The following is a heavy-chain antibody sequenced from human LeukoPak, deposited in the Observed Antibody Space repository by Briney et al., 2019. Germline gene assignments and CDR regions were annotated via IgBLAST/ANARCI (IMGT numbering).Heavy chain of an antibody. J-gene: IGHJ5*02. D-gene: IGHD4-17*01. CDR1: GFTFSVYY. CDR3: ARSYDYGDYGLTWFDP. Sequence: GGSLRLSCAASGFTFSVYYMSWIRQAPGRGLEWGSYISSSSSYTNYADSVKGRFTISRDNAKNSLYLQMNSLRAEDTAVYYCARSYDYGDYGLTWFDPWGRGTLVTVSS. V-gene: IGHV3-11*06. CDR2: ISSSSSYT.